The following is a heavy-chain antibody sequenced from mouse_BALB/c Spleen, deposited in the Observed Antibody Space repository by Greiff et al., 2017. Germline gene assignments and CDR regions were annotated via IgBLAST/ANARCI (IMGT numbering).Heavy chain of an antibody. CDR1: GFTFSSYG. J-gene: IGHJ3*01. CDR2: INSNGGST. Sequence: DVQLVESGGGLVQPGGSLKLSCAASGFTFSSYGMSWVRQTPDKRLELVATINSNGGSTYYPDSVKGRFTISRDNAKNTLYLQMSSLKSEDTAMYYCARESWAYWGQGTLVTVSA. CDR3: ARESWAY. V-gene: IGHV5-6-3*01.